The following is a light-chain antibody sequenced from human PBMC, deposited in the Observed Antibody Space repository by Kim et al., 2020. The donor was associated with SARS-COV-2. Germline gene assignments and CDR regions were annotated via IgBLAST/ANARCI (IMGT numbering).Light chain of an antibody. J-gene: IGKJ1*01. CDR2: GAS. CDR1: QSVSSSY. CDR3: RQYSSAPPWT. V-gene: IGKV3-20*01. Sequence: EIVLAQPPGTPSLSPGERATPSCRASQSVSSSYLAWYQQKPGQAPRLLIYGASSSATGISDLFSGSGSGADFTLTISRLDSEDFAVYYCRQYSSAPPWTFGQGTKVDIK.